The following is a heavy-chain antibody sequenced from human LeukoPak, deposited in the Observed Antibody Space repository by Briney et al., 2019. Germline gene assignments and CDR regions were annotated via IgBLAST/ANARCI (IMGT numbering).Heavy chain of an antibody. V-gene: IGHV3-30*02. Sequence: GGSLRLSCAASGFTFSSYGMHWVRQAPGKGLEWVAFIRYDGSNKYYADSVKGRFTISRDNSKNTLYLQMNSLRAEDTAVYYCAREGEGLLWFGESPAGYYMDVWGKGTTVTVSS. CDR2: IRYDGSNK. J-gene: IGHJ6*03. D-gene: IGHD3-10*01. CDR3: AREGEGLLWFGESPAGYYMDV. CDR1: GFTFSSYG.